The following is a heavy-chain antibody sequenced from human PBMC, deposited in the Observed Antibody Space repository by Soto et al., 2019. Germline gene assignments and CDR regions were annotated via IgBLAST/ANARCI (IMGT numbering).Heavy chain of an antibody. Sequence: QVQLVQSGAEVKKPGSSVKVSCKASGGTSSNYAINWVRQAPGQGLEWMGGIIPIFGTADYAQKFQGRVTITADESTSTAYMELSSLRAEDTAVYYCASPTVGYYNGMDVWSQGTTVTVSS. CDR3: ASPTVGYYNGMDV. D-gene: IGHD4-4*01. CDR2: IIPIFGTA. J-gene: IGHJ6*02. V-gene: IGHV1-69*12. CDR1: GGTSSNYA.